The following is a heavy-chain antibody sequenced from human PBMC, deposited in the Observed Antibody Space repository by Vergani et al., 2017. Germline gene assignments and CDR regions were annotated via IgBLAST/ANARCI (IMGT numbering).Heavy chain of an antibody. D-gene: IGHD3-3*01. CDR1: GYTFTSYY. CDR3: VTRLFWSGYHY. V-gene: IGHV1-46*01. CDR2: INPSGGST. Sequence: QVQLVQSGAEVKKPGASVKVSCKASGYTFTSYYMHWVRQAPGQGLEWMGIINPSGGSTSYAQKFQGRVTMTRDTSTSTGYMELSSLRSEDTAVYYCVTRLFWSGYHYWGQGTLVTVSS. J-gene: IGHJ4*02.